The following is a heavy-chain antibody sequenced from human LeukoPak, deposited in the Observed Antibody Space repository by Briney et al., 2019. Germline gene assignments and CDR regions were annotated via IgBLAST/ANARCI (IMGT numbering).Heavy chain of an antibody. V-gene: IGHV4-38-2*01. CDR3: ARAPRDSSSSNYMRRFDY. CDR2: IYHSGST. CDR1: GYSISSDNY. Sequence: SETLSLTCAVSGYSISSDNYWVWIRQPPGQGLEWTGGIYHSGSTYYNPSLKSRVTMAVDTSKNQFSLKLSSVTAADTAVYYCARAPRDSSSSNYMRRFDYWGQGTLVTVSS. D-gene: IGHD3-22*01. J-gene: IGHJ4*02.